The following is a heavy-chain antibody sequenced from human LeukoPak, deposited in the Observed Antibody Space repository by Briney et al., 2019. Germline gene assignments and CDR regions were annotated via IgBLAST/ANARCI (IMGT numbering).Heavy chain of an antibody. J-gene: IGHJ4*02. CDR1: GGSISSSSYY. CDR3: ARFRAGRRWLPLYYFDY. CDR2: IYYSGST. V-gene: IGHV4-39*01. Sequence: SETLSLTCTVPGGSISSSSYYWGWIRQPPGKGLEWIGSIYYSGSTYYNPSLKSRVTISVDTSKNQFSLKLSSVTAADTAVYYCARFRAGRRWLPLYYFDYWGQGTLVTVSS. D-gene: IGHD5-24*01.